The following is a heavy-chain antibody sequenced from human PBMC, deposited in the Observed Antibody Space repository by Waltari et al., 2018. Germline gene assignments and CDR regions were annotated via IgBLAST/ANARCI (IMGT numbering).Heavy chain of an antibody. J-gene: IGHJ5*02. CDR2: IYHSGST. D-gene: IGHD6-13*01. Sequence: QVQLQESGPGLVKPSETLSLTCAVSGYSISSGYYWGWIRQPPGKGLEWIGSIYHSGSTYYNPSLKSRVTISVDTSKNQFALKLSSVTAADTAVYYCARRSSSWYGGRWVDPWGQGTLVTVSS. CDR3: ARRSSSWYGGRWVDP. V-gene: IGHV4-38-2*01. CDR1: GYSISSGYY.